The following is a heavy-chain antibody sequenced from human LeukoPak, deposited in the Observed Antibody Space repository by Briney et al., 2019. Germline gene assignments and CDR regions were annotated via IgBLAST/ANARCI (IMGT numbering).Heavy chain of an antibody. J-gene: IGHJ4*02. D-gene: IGHD2-21*02. V-gene: IGHV3-66*01. Sequence: GGSLRLSCAASGFTVNSDLMSWVRQAPGGGLEWVSLLYSAGSTYYAGSVKGRFTISRDSSKNTLYLQMNSLRAEDTAVYYCARVAGWGLDYWGQGTLVTVSS. CDR2: LYSAGST. CDR3: ARVAGWGLDY. CDR1: GFTVNSDL.